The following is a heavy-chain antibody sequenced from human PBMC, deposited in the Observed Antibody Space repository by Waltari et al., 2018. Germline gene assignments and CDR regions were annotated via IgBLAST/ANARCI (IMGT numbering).Heavy chain of an antibody. D-gene: IGHD6-19*01. CDR3: ARDPGAHSSGWFQH. V-gene: IGHV3-30-3*01. CDR1: GFTFSSYV. Sequence: QVQLVESGGGVVQPGRSLRLSCAASGFTFSSYVMHWVRQAPGKGLEWVAVISYDGSNKYYADSVKGRFTISRDNSKNTLYLQMNSLRAEDTAVYYCARDPGAHSSGWFQHWGQGTLVTVSS. J-gene: IGHJ1*01. CDR2: ISYDGSNK.